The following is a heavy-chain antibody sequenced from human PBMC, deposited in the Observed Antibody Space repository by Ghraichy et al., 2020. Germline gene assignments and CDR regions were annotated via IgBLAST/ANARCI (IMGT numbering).Heavy chain of an antibody. CDR3: AKDIAVAGTGDY. CDR2: ISGDGGST. Sequence: GALRPSCAASGFTFDDYAMHWVRQAPGKGLEWVSLISGDGGSTYYADSVKGRFTISRDNSKNSLYLQMNSLRTEDTALYYCAKDIAVAGTGDYWGQGTLVTVSS. CDR1: GFTFDDYA. D-gene: IGHD6-19*01. V-gene: IGHV3-43*02. J-gene: IGHJ4*02.